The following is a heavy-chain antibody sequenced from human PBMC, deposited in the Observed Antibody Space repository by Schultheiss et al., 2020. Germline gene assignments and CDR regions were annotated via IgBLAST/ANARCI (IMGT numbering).Heavy chain of an antibody. Sequence: SETLSLTCAVSGGSISSGDYYWSWIRQPPGKGLEWIGFIYYSGSTYYNPSLKSRVTISVDTSKNQFSLKLSSVTAADTAVYYCARYSSTSCYRKDWFDPWGQGTLVTVSS. V-gene: IGHV4-31*11. CDR2: IYYSGST. CDR1: GGSISSGDYY. J-gene: IGHJ5*02. D-gene: IGHD2-2*02. CDR3: ARYSSTSCYRKDWFDP.